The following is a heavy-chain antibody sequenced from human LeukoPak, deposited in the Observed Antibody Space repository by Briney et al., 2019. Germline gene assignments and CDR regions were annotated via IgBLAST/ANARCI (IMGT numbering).Heavy chain of an antibody. J-gene: IGHJ3*02. Sequence: GGSLRLSCAASGFTFNTYVMSWVRQAPGKGLEWVSGISGSGGSTYYVDSVKGRFTISRDNSKNTVFLQMNSLRAEDTAVYYYARRASIVVPFWGAFEIWGQGTMVTVSS. V-gene: IGHV3-23*01. CDR3: ARRASIVVPFWGAFEI. CDR1: GFTFNTYV. CDR2: ISGSGGST. D-gene: IGHD2-21*01.